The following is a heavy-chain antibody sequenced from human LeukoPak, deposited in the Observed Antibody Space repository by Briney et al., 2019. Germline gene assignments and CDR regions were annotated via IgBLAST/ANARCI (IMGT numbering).Heavy chain of an antibody. D-gene: IGHD3-16*01. V-gene: IGHV6-1*01. CDR1: EDSVSSNSAA. CDR3: AGTLSYFDD. Sequence: SQTLSLTCAISEDSVSSNSAAWNWLRQSPSRGLEWLGRTYYRSRWYNDYAVSVKSRITINPDTSKNQFSLQLNSVTPEDTAVYYCAGTLSYFDDWGQGTLVAVSS. CDR2: TYYRSRWYN. J-gene: IGHJ4*02.